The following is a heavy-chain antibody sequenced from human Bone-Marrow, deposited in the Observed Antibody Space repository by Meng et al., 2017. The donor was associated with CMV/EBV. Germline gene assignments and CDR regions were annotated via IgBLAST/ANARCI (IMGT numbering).Heavy chain of an antibody. V-gene: IGHV4-59*02. D-gene: IGHD2-2*02. CDR3: ARGRENLPDCSSTSCYRVGYYGMDV. CDR2: IYYSGST. Sequence: SETLSLTCTVSGGSVRSYYWSWIRQHPGKGLEWIGYIYYSGSTYYNPSLKSRVTISVDTSKNQFSLKLSSVTAADTAVYYCARGRENLPDCSSTSCYRVGYYGMDVWGQGTTVTGSS. J-gene: IGHJ6*02. CDR1: GGSVRSYY.